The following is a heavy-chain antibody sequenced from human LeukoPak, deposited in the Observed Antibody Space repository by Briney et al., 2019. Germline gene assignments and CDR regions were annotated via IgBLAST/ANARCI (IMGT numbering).Heavy chain of an antibody. CDR3: ARGREVAYCGGDCYLFDY. J-gene: IGHJ4*02. CDR1: GGTFSSYA. D-gene: IGHD2-21*02. Sequence: ASVKVSCKASGGTFSSYAISWVRQAPGQGLEWMGRIIPILGIANYAQKFQGRVTITADKSTSTAYMELSSLRSEDTAVYYCARGREVAYCGGDCYLFDYWGRGTLVTVSS. V-gene: IGHV1-69*04. CDR2: IIPILGIA.